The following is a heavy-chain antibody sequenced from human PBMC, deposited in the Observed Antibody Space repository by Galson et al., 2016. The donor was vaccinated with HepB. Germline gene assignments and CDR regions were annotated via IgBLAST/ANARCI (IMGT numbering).Heavy chain of an antibody. D-gene: IGHD2-2*01. V-gene: IGHV1-3*01. CDR3: ASSEYCSSNIGCSQTDYYYYYYGMDV. Sequence: SVKVSCKASGYIFNTYAMHWVRQAPGQGLEWMGWINAGNGNTKYAQKFEGRVTFARDTSASTAYMELRNLRSEDTAVYYCASSEYCSSNIGCSQTDYYYYYYGMDVWGQGTTVTVSS. CDR2: INAGNGNT. CDR1: GYIFNTYA. J-gene: IGHJ6*02.